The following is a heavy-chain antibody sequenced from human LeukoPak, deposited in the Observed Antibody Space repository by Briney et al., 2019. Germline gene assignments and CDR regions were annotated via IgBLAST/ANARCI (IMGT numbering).Heavy chain of an antibody. J-gene: IGHJ6*04. CDR1: GGSISSSSYY. CDR3: ARDARYNWNPGVNLGSALDV. V-gene: IGHV4-39*07. Sequence: SETLSLTCTVSGGSISSSSYYWGWLRQPPGKGLEWIGSIYYSGSTYYNPSLKSRVTISVDTSKNQFSLKLSSVTAADTAVYYCARDARYNWNPGVNLGSALDVWGKGTTVTISS. CDR2: IYYSGST. D-gene: IGHD1-20*01.